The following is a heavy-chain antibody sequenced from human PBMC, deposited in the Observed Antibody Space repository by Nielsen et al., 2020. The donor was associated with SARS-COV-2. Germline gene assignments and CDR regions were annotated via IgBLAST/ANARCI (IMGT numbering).Heavy chain of an antibody. CDR1: GFTFDDYG. V-gene: IGHV3-30*18. CDR2: ISYDGSNK. Sequence: GGSLRLSCAASGFTFDDYGMSWVRQAPGKGLEWVAVISYDGSNKYYADSVKGRFTISRDNSKNTLYLQMNSLRAGDTAVYYCAKDLSDGGMDVWGQGTTVTVSS. D-gene: IGHD5-24*01. CDR3: AKDLSDGGMDV. J-gene: IGHJ6*02.